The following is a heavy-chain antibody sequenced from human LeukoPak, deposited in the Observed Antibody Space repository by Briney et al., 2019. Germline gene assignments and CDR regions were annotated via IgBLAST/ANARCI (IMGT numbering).Heavy chain of an antibody. J-gene: IGHJ4*02. V-gene: IGHV4-59*01. CDR2: IYYSGSP. CDR1: GGSINSYY. Sequence: SETLSLTCTVSGGSINSYYWNWIRQPPGKGLELIGYIYYSGSPTYNPSLKSRVTISVDTSKNQFSLQLSSVTAADTAVYYCSKKGQNGDYGKPDWGQGTLVTVSS. D-gene: IGHD4-17*01. CDR3: SKKGQNGDYGKPD.